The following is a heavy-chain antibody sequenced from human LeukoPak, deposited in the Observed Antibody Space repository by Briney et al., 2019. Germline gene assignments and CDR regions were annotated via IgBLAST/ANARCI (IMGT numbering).Heavy chain of an antibody. CDR3: ARSIVGATRGYFQH. J-gene: IGHJ1*01. Sequence: GGSLRLSCAASGFTFSSNYMSWVRQAPGKGLEWVSVIYSGGSTYYADSVKGRFTISRDNSKNTLYLQMNSLRAEDTAVYYCARSIVGATRGYFQHWGQGTLVTVSS. CDR1: GFTFSSNY. V-gene: IGHV3-66*01. CDR2: IYSGGST. D-gene: IGHD1-26*01.